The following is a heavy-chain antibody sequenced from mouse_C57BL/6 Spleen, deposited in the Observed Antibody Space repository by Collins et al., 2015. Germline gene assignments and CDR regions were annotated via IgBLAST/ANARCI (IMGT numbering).Heavy chain of an antibody. CDR1: GFTFSSYA. J-gene: IGHJ4*01. CDR2: ISDGGSYT. V-gene: IGHV5-4*01. CDR3: ARGLYYGSSYGYAMDY. Sequence: EVQLVESGGGLVKPGGSLKLSCAASGFTFSSYAMSWVRQTPEKRLEWVATISDGGSYTYYPDNVKGRFTISRDNAKNNLYLQMSHLKSEDTAMYYCARGLYYGSSYGYAMDYWGQGTSVTVSS. D-gene: IGHD1-1*01.